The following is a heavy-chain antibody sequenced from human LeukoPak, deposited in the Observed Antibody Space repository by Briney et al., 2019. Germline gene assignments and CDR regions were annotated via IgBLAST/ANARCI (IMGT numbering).Heavy chain of an antibody. J-gene: IGHJ3*02. CDR3: ARVSPPMIVASGAFDI. CDR2: MNPNSGNT. Sequence: ASVKVSCKASGYTFTSYDINWVRQATGQGLEWMGWMNPNSGNTGYAQKFQGRVTMTRDTSTSTVYMELSSLRSEDTAVYYCARVSPPMIVASGAFDIWGQGTMVTVSS. CDR1: GYTFTSYD. D-gene: IGHD3-22*01. V-gene: IGHV1-8*01.